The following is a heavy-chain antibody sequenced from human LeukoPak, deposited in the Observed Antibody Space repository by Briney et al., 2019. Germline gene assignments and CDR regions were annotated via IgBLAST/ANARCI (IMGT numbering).Heavy chain of an antibody. CDR2: INHSGTT. J-gene: IGHJ4*02. V-gene: IGHV4-34*01. CDR1: GGSFNNYY. CDR3: AREGSYLGSGSPPLDY. D-gene: IGHD3-10*01. Sequence: SETLSLTCAVYGGSFNNYYWSWIRQPPGKGLEWIGEINHSGTTNYNPSLKSRVTMSVDTSKSQISLKLNSVTAADTAVYYCAREGSYLGSGSPPLDYWGQGTLVTVSS.